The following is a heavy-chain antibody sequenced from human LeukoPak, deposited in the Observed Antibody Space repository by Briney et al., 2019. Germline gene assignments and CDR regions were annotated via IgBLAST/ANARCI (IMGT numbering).Heavy chain of an antibody. Sequence: GESLKISCKGSGYSFTSYWIGWVRQMPGKGLEWMGIIYPGDSDTRHSPSFQGQVTISADKSISTAYLQWSSLKASDTAMYYCARKSLYSYGEVGAFDIWGQGTMVTVSS. CDR3: ARKSLYSYGEVGAFDI. CDR2: IYPGDSDT. J-gene: IGHJ3*02. V-gene: IGHV5-51*01. D-gene: IGHD5-18*01. CDR1: GYSFTSYW.